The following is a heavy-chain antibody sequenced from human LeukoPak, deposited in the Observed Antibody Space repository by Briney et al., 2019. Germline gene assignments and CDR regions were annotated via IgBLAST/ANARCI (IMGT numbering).Heavy chain of an antibody. CDR2: INHSGST. V-gene: IGHV4-34*01. Sequence: SETLSLTCAVYGGSFSGYYWSWIRQPPGEGLEWIGEINHSGSTNYNPPLKSRVTISVDTSKNQFSLKLSSVTAADTAVYYCARTGGSGSKFDYWGQGTLVTVSS. CDR3: ARTGGSGSKFDY. D-gene: IGHD3-10*01. J-gene: IGHJ4*02. CDR1: GGSFSGYY.